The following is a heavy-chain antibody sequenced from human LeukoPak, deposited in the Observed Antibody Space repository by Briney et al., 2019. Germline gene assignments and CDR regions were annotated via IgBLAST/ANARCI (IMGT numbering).Heavy chain of an antibody. CDR3: ARDDRDSCSGGCYYFDY. V-gene: IGHV1-18*01. CDR2: IRPYNGNT. CDR1: GYTFTTYG. J-gene: IGHJ4*02. Sequence: ASVKVSCKASGYTFTTYGISWVRQAPGQGLEWMGWIRPYNGNTNSAQKFQGRVTMTTDTSTSTAYMELRSLRSDDTAVYYCARDDRDSCSGGCYYFDYWGQGTLVTVSS. D-gene: IGHD2-21*02.